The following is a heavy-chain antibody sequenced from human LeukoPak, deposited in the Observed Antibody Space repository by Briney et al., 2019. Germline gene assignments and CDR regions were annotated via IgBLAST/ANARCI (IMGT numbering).Heavy chain of an antibody. CDR1: VYTFIRYY. Sequence: ASVTVSCKASVYTFIRYYMHWVRQAPGQGLEWMGIINPSGGSTTYAQKFQGRVTMTRDTSTSIVYMELSSLRSEDTAVYYCARDGCYSGSYYYFDYWGQGTLVTVSS. D-gene: IGHD1-26*01. J-gene: IGHJ4*02. V-gene: IGHV1-46*01. CDR2: INPSGGST. CDR3: ARDGCYSGSYYYFDY.